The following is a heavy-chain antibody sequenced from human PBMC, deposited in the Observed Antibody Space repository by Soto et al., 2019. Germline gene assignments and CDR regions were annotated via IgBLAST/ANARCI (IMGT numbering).Heavy chain of an antibody. J-gene: IGHJ4*02. Sequence: QVQLVESGGGVVQPGRSLRLSCAASGFTFSSYAMHWVRQAPGRGLEGVAVISYDGSNKYYADSVKGRFTISRDNSKNTLYLQMNSLRAEDTAVYYCARPYGDYALPGYFDYWGQGTLVTVSS. CDR2: ISYDGSNK. V-gene: IGHV3-30-3*01. CDR3: ARPYGDYALPGYFDY. CDR1: GFTFSSYA. D-gene: IGHD4-17*01.